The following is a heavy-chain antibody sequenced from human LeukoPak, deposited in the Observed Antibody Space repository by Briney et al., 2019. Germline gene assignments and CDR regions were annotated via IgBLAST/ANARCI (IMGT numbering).Heavy chain of an antibody. CDR3: AKEAYDQPYYYYYGMDV. CDR1: GFTFSSYG. Sequence: GGSLRLSCAASGFTFSSYGMHWVRQAPGKGLEGVAIISYDGSKKYYADSVKGRFTISRDNSKNTLYLQMNSLRAEDTAVYYCAKEAYDQPYYYYYGMDVWGQGTTVTVSS. D-gene: IGHD3-22*01. J-gene: IGHJ6*02. CDR2: ISYDGSKK. V-gene: IGHV3-30*18.